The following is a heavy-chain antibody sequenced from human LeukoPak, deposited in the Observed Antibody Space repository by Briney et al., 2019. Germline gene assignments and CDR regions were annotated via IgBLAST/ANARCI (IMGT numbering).Heavy chain of an antibody. CDR1: GGSISSYY. Sequence: PSETLSLTCTVSGGSISSYYWSWIRQPAGKGLEWIGRIYTSGSTNYNPSLKSRVTISVDTSKNQFSLKLSSVTAADTAVYYCEREEWSSIALQRGRFDPWGQGTLVTVSS. D-gene: IGHD3-3*01. CDR2: IYTSGST. CDR3: EREEWSSIALQRGRFDP. J-gene: IGHJ5*02. V-gene: IGHV4-4*07.